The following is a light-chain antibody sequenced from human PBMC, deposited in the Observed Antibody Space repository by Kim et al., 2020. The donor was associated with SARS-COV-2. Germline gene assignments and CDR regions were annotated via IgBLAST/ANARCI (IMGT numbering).Light chain of an antibody. Sequence: ASVGDRVTITCRTSQSISSYLNWYQQKPGKAPKLLIYAASSLQSGVPSRFSGSGSGTDFTLTISSLQPEDFATYYCQQSYSTPQTFGQGTKVDIK. V-gene: IGKV1-39*01. CDR3: QQSYSTPQT. CDR1: QSISSY. CDR2: AAS. J-gene: IGKJ1*01.